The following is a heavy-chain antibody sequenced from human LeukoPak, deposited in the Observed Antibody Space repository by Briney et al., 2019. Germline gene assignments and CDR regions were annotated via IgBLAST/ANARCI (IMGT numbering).Heavy chain of an antibody. CDR3: AKDRYVPTVTRLIDH. Sequence: GGSLTLSCAAYGFTFNTYAMHWVRQAPGKGLEGVAFIGHDGTNKYYADSVKARFTISRDNSKNTLYLQMNSLRPEDTAIYYRAKDRYVPTVTRLIDHWGQGTLVTVSS. D-gene: IGHD4-17*01. CDR1: GFTFNTYA. V-gene: IGHV3-30*02. CDR2: IGHDGTNK. J-gene: IGHJ4*02.